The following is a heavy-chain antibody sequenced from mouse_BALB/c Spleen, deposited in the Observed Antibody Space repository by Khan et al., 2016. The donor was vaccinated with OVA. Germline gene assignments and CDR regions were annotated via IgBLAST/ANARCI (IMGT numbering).Heavy chain of an antibody. D-gene: IGHD2-10*01. V-gene: IGHV1-4*01. Sequence: QVQLKESGAELARPGASVKMSCKASGYTFTSYTIHWIKKRPGQGLEWIGYINPSNGYTNYNQKFKDKATLTTAKSSTTAYLQLSSLTSDDSAVCNVVKGGAYQRNNVWFGYWGQGTLVNV. CDR2: INPSNGYT. CDR3: VKGGAYQRNNVWFGY. J-gene: IGHJ3*01. CDR1: GYTFTSYT.